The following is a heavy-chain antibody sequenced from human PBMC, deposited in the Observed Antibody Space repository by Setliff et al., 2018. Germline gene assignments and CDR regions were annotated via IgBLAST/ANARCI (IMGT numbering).Heavy chain of an antibody. CDR2: INSDGSST. V-gene: IGHV3-74*01. CDR3: FGAGTCSY. D-gene: IGHD3-10*01. Sequence: GGSLRLSCAASGFSFSYYWMHWVRQAPGKGLVWVSRINSDGSSTNYADSVKGRFTISRDNAKNSLSLQMNNLRTEDTAVYYCFGAGTCSYWGQGTLVTVSS. CDR1: GFSFSYYW. J-gene: IGHJ4*02.